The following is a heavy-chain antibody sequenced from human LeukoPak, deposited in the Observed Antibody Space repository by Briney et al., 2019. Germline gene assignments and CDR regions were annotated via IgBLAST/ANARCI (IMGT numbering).Heavy chain of an antibody. CDR2: ISSSSSTI. Sequence: QSGGSLRLSCAASGFTFSSYSMNWVRQAPGKGLEWVSYISSSSSTIYYADSAKGRFTISRDNAKNSLYLQMNSLRAEDMALYYCAKDRGRFLEWLLFDYWGQGTLVTVSS. J-gene: IGHJ4*02. CDR1: GFTFSSYS. D-gene: IGHD3-3*01. V-gene: IGHV3-48*04. CDR3: AKDRGRFLEWLLFDY.